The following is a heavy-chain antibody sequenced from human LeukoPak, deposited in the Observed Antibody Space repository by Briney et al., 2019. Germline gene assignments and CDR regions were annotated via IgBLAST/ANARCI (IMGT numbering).Heavy chain of an antibody. CDR3: AREYSSSSGHVFDY. Sequence: PGGSLRLSCAASGFTFSSYEMNWVRQAPGMGLEWLSYISSGTTKYYADSVKGRFTISRDNAKTSVYLQMNSLRAEDTAVYYCAREYSSSSGHVFDYWGQGTLVTVSS. V-gene: IGHV3-48*03. J-gene: IGHJ4*02. D-gene: IGHD6-6*01. CDR1: GFTFSSYE. CDR2: ISSGTTK.